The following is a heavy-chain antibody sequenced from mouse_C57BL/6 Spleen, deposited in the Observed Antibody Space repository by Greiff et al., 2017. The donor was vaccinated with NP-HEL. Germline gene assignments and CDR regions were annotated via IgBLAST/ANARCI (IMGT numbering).Heavy chain of an antibody. Sequence: EVKLQESGPELVKPGASVKIPCNASGYTFTDYNMDWVKQSHGKSLEWIGDINPNNGRTSYNQKFKGKATLTVDTSSSTAYMELRSLNSEDTAVYCCAIDYYGSSYWYFYVLGTGTTVTVSS. D-gene: IGHD1-1*01. CDR2: INPNNGRT. CDR3: AIDYYGSSYWYFYV. V-gene: IGHV1-18*01. CDR1: GYTFTDYN. J-gene: IGHJ1*03.